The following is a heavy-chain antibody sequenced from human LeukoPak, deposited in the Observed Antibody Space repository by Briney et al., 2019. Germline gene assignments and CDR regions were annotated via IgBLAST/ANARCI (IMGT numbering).Heavy chain of an antibody. CDR3: ARDDYSNQYYYYYYYMDV. CDR1: GFTFSSYW. V-gene: IGHV3-7*01. CDR2: IKQDGSEK. D-gene: IGHD4-11*01. Sequence: GGSLRLSCAASGFTFSSYWMSWVRQAPGKGLEWVANIKQDGSEKYYVDSVKGRFTISRDNAKNSLYLQMNSLRAEDTAVYYCARDDYSNQYYYYYYYMDVWGKGTTVTVSS. J-gene: IGHJ6*03.